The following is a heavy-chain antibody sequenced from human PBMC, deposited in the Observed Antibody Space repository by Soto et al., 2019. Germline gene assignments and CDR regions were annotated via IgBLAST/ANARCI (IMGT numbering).Heavy chain of an antibody. CDR2: ISSDGSNK. CDR1: GFTLSSYA. D-gene: IGHD2-15*01. CDR3: ARDGDCSGGSCYSRGGYFDY. Sequence: QVQLVESGGGVVQPGRSLRLSCAASGFTLSSYAMHWVRQAPGKGLELVAVISSDGSNKYYADSVKGRFTISRDNSKNTLYLQMNSLRAEDTAVYYCARDGDCSGGSCYSRGGYFDYWGQGTLVTVSS. J-gene: IGHJ4*02. V-gene: IGHV3-30-3*01.